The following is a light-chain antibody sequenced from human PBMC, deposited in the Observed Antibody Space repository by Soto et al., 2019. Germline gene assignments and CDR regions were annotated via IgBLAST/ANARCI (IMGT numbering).Light chain of an antibody. V-gene: IGKV3-15*01. Sequence: EIVMTQSPATLSVSPGERATLSCRASQSVYSNLAWYQQKPGQAPRLLIYAASTRATGIPARFSGSGSGTELTLTISSLQSEDFAVYFCLQYNKWPLTFGGGTKVEI. J-gene: IGKJ4*01. CDR3: LQYNKWPLT. CDR1: QSVYSN. CDR2: AAS.